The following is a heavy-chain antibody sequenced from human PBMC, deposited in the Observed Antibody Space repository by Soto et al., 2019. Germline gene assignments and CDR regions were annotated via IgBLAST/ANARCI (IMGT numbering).Heavy chain of an antibody. D-gene: IGHD2-15*01. V-gene: IGHV1-69*01. Sequence: QVQLVQSGAEVQKPGSSVKVSCKASGGTFSSYAISWVRQAPGQGLEWMGGIIPIFGTANYTQEFQGRVTITADESTSTAYMELSSLRSEDTAVYYCAVSERVVAATYNWFDPWGQGTLVTVSS. CDR2: IIPIFGTA. CDR1: GGTFSSYA. CDR3: AVSERVVAATYNWFDP. J-gene: IGHJ5*02.